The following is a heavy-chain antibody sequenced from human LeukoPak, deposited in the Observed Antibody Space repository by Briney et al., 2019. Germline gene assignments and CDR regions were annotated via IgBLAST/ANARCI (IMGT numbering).Heavy chain of an antibody. J-gene: IGHJ4*02. CDR1: GFSFSSYA. Sequence: GGSLRLSCAASGFSFSSYAMGCVRQAPGKGLEWVSGISGRGVSTYYADPVKGRFTISRDNSKNTMYLQMNSLRAEDTAVYYCAKGTGRYYGSGSYPLFDYWGQGTLVTVSS. V-gene: IGHV3-23*01. CDR3: AKGTGRYYGSGSYPLFDY. D-gene: IGHD3-10*01. CDR2: ISGRGVST.